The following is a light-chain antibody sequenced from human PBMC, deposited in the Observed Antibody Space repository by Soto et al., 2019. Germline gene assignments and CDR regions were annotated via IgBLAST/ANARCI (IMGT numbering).Light chain of an antibody. CDR2: EVS. V-gene: IGLV2-14*01. CDR1: STDVGGYNY. Sequence: QSVLTQPAPVSGTPGQSITISCTGSSTDVGGYNYVSWYQQHPAKAPKLLIYEVSHRPSGVSNRFSGSKSGDTASLTISGLQAEDEADYYCSSSTGSSTYVFGTGTKVTVL. CDR3: SSSTGSSTYV. J-gene: IGLJ1*01.